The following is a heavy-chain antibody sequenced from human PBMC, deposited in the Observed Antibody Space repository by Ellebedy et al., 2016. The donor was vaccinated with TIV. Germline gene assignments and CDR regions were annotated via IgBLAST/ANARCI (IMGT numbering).Heavy chain of an antibody. J-gene: IGHJ3*02. CDR3: ARDLGSTSWYGDAFDI. V-gene: IGHV1-3*01. CDR1: GYSFTNYP. CDR2: MNADNGDT. D-gene: IGHD6-13*01. Sequence: AASVKVSCKASGYSFTNYPMHWLRQAPGERPEWMGWMNADNGDTKYSQNFQGRVTFTRDTSASTAYMELSRLRSEDTAIYYCARDLGSTSWYGDAFDIWGQGTMVTVSS.